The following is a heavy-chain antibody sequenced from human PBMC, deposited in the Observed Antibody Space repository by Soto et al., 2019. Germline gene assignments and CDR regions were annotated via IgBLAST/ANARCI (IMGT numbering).Heavy chain of an antibody. CDR3: ARGDIVVVPAAPPGGY. V-gene: IGHV1-2*04. Sequence: GASVEVSCKASGYTFTGYYMHWVRQAPGQGLEWMGWINPNSGGTNYAQKFQGWVTMTRDTSISTAYMELSRLRSDDTAVYYCARGDIVVVPAAPPGGYWGQGTLVTVSS. J-gene: IGHJ4*02. D-gene: IGHD2-2*01. CDR2: INPNSGGT. CDR1: GYTFTGYY.